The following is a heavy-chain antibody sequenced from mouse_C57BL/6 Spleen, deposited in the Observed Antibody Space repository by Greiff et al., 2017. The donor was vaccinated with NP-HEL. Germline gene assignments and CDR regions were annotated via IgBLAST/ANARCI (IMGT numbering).Heavy chain of an antibody. Sequence: VKLQESGPELVKPGASVKISCKASGYAFSSSWMNWVKQRPGKGLEWIGRIYPGDGDTNYNGKFKGKATLTADKSSSTAYMQLSSLTSEDSAVYFCARNYYGRAMDYWGQGTSVTVSS. CDR2: IYPGDGDT. V-gene: IGHV1-82*01. D-gene: IGHD1-1*01. CDR3: ARNYYGRAMDY. CDR1: GYAFSSSW. J-gene: IGHJ4*01.